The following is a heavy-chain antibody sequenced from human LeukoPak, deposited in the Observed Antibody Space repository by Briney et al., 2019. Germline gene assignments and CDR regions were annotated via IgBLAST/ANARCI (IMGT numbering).Heavy chain of an antibody. V-gene: IGHV3-11*04. D-gene: IGHD2-2*01. CDR2: ISSSGSTI. CDR1: GFTVSSNY. CDR3: ARAVVVPAALDAFDI. Sequence: GGSLRLSCAASGFTVSSNYMSWVRQAPGKGLEWVSYISSSGSTIYYADSVKGRFTISRDNAKNSLYLQMNSLRAEDTAVYYCARAVVVPAALDAFDIWGQGTMVTVSS. J-gene: IGHJ3*02.